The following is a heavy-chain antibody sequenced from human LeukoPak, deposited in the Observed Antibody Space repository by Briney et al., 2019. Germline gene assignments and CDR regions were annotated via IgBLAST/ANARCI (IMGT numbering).Heavy chain of an antibody. CDR1: GGSFSDYS. J-gene: IGHJ5*02. D-gene: IGHD3-9*01. CDR2: IYYSGST. Sequence: KPSETLSLTCAVYGGSFSDYSWSWIRQPPGKGLEWIGYIYYSGSTNYNPSLKSRVTISVDTSKNQFSLKLSSVTAADTAVYYCARGSWRYYDILTGYHNWFDPWGQGTLVTVSS. V-gene: IGHV4-59*01. CDR3: ARGSWRYYDILTGYHNWFDP.